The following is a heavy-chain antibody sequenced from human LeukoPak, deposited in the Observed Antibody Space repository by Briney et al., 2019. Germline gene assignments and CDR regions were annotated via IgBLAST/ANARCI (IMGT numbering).Heavy chain of an antibody. CDR2: IQSDGSVQ. Sequence: PGGSLRLSCAASGFSFSSYWMSWVRQAPGKGLDWVANIQSDGSVQQYVDSVKGRLTISRDNAKNSLYLQMNSLRAEDTAVYYCARIPRGSGWSFLDFWGQGTLVTVTS. V-gene: IGHV3-7*01. CDR1: GFSFSSYW. D-gene: IGHD6-19*01. J-gene: IGHJ4*02. CDR3: ARIPRGSGWSFLDF.